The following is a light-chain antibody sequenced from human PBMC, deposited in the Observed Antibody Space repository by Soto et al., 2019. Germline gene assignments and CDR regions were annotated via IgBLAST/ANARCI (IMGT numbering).Light chain of an antibody. J-gene: IGKJ1*01. CDR1: QGISSY. V-gene: IGKV1-8*01. CDR3: QQYYSYPRT. CDR2: AAS. Sequence: AIRMTQSPSSFSASTGDRVTITCRASQGISSYLAWYQQKPGKAPKLLIYAASTLQSGVPSRFSGSGSGTDFTLTISCLQSEDFATYYCQQYYSYPRTFGQGTKG.